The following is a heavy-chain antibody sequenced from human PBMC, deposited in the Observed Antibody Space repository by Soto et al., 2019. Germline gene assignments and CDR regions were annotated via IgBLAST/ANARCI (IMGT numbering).Heavy chain of an antibody. J-gene: IGHJ6*02. V-gene: IGHV1-2*04. CDR3: ARGTSYDFWSGYFAMYYGRDV. CDR2: INPNSGGT. CDR1: GYTFTGYY. Sequence: QVQLVQSGAEVKKPGASVKVSCKASGYTFTGYYMYWVRQAPGQGLEWMGWINPNSGGTNYAPKFQGWVTMTRDTSISEAYMELSRLRSDDTAVYYCARGTSYDFWSGYFAMYYGRDVWGQGTTVTVSS. D-gene: IGHD3-3*01.